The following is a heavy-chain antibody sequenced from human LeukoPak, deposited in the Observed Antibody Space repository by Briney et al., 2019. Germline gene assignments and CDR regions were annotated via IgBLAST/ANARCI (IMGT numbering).Heavy chain of an antibody. J-gene: IGHJ5*02. V-gene: IGHV3-7*01. Sequence: GGSLRLSCAASGFTFSTSWMSWVRQAPGKGLEWVANIKHDGSETYYVDFVKGRFTISRDNSKNTLYLQMNSLRAEDTAVYYCARDRFKTDCSSTSCPPSTWGQGTLVTVSS. D-gene: IGHD2-2*01. CDR3: ARDRFKTDCSSTSCPPST. CDR1: GFTFSTSW. CDR2: IKHDGSET.